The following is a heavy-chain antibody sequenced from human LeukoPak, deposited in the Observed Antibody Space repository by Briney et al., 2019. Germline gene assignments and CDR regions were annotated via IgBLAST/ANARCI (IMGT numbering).Heavy chain of an antibody. D-gene: IGHD3-22*01. Sequence: GGSLRLSCAASGFTFSSYGMHWVRQAPGKGLEWVAFIRYDGSNKYYADSVKGRFTISRDNAKNSLYLQMNSLRAEDMALYYCAKGSSGNYDSSSDYWGQGTLVTVSS. CDR2: IRYDGSNK. CDR1: GFTFSSYG. CDR3: AKGSSGNYDSSSDY. V-gene: IGHV3-30*02. J-gene: IGHJ4*02.